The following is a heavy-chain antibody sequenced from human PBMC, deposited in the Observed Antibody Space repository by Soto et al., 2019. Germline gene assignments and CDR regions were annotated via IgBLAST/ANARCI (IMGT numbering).Heavy chain of an antibody. CDR2: IWYDGSNK. J-gene: IGHJ6*03. Sequence: PGGSLRLSCAASGFTFSSYGMHWVRQAPGKGLEWVAVIWYDGSNKYYADSVKGRFTISRDNSKNTLYLQMNSLRAEDTAVYYCARGPRPIAVAGYYYYYYMDVWGKGTTVTVS. V-gene: IGHV3-33*01. CDR1: GFTFSSYG. D-gene: IGHD6-19*01. CDR3: ARGPRPIAVAGYYYYYYMDV.